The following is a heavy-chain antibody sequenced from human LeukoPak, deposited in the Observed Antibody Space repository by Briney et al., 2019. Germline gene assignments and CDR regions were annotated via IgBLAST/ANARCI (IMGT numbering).Heavy chain of an antibody. CDR1: GFIFRDFS. Sequence: PGGSLRLSCSVSGFIFRDFSMSWVRQAPGKGLEWVAKMNEYGSEIFYVDSVKGRFTISRDNGKNSLYLQMNSLRAEDTAVYYCAREYDSSGYQNWGQGTLVTVSS. D-gene: IGHD3-22*01. V-gene: IGHV3-7*01. CDR3: AREYDSSGYQN. CDR2: MNEYGSEI. J-gene: IGHJ4*02.